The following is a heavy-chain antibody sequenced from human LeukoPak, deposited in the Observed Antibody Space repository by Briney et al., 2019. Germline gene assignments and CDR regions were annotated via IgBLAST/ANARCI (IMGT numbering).Heavy chain of an antibody. V-gene: IGHV3-30*03. CDR2: ISYDGSNK. J-gene: IGHJ4*02. CDR1: GFTISSYG. CDR3: GTVPPSEGVAGKGSFDY. Sequence: HPGGSLRLSCAASGFTISSYGMHWVRQAPGKGLEWVAVISYDGSNKYYADSVKGRFTISRDNSKNTLYLQMNSLRAEDTAVYYCGTVPPSEGVAGKGSFDYWGQGTLVTVSS. D-gene: IGHD6-19*01.